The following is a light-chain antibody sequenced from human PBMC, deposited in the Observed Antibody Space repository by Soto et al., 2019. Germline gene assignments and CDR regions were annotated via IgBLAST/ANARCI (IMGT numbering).Light chain of an antibody. CDR2: AAS. CDR3: HQTDTIPET. J-gene: IGKJ1*01. Sequence: DIQMTQSPFSLSASVGDTVTITCRASHSISLFLNWYQQKPGKAPKLLIYAASTLQSGVPSRFSGNGSGTDFTLTISSLQPEDFATYYCHQTDTIPETFGQGTKVEIK. CDR1: HSISLF. V-gene: IGKV1-39*01.